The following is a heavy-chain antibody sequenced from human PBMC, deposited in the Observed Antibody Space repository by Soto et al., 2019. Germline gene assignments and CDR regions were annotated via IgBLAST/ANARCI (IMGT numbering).Heavy chain of an antibody. D-gene: IGHD3-10*01. CDR3: AGGGSGDAYYYGSGSPYYFDY. Sequence: GGSLRLSCAASGFTVSSNYMSWVRQAPGKGLEWVSVIYSGGSTYYQDSVKGRFTISRHNSKNTLYLQMNSLRVEETAVDFCAGGGSGDAYYYGSGSPYYFDYWGQGTLVTVSS. CDR1: GFTVSSNY. CDR2: IYSGGST. V-gene: IGHV3-53*04. J-gene: IGHJ4*02.